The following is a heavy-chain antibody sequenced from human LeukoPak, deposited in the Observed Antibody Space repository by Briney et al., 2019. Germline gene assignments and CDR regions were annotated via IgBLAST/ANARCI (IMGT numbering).Heavy chain of an antibody. J-gene: IGHJ4*02. Sequence: SETLSLTCTVSGGSISSSSYYWGWIRQPPGKGLEWIGSIYYRGSTYYNPSLKSRVTISVDTSKNQFSLKLSSVTAADTAVYYCARLTTYYYDSWGQGTLVTVSS. CDR3: ARLTTYYYDS. D-gene: IGHD3-22*01. V-gene: IGHV4-39*01. CDR1: GGSISSSSYY. CDR2: IYYRGST.